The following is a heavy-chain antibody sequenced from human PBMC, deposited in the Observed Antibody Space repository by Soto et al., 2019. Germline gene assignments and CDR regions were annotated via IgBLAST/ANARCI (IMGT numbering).Heavy chain of an antibody. Sequence: QVQLVQSGAEVKKPGASVKVSCKASGYTFTSYAMHWVRQAPGQRLEWMGWINVGNGNTKYSQKFQGRVPIPRRXSASTAYMELSSLRSEDTAVYYWARSIVVVTAADYWGQGTLVTVSS. CDR1: GYTFTSYA. J-gene: IGHJ4*02. CDR3: ARSIVVVTAADY. D-gene: IGHD2-21*02. V-gene: IGHV1-3*01. CDR2: INVGNGNT.